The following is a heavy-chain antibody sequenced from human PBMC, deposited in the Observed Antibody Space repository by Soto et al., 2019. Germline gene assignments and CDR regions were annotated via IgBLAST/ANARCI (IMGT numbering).Heavy chain of an antibody. V-gene: IGHV3-33*01. CDR2: MGYDGSNK. D-gene: IGHD5-12*01. CDR3: ARDPTKRWLQLRRLYYGMDV. Sequence: QVQLVESGGGVVQPGRSLRLSCAASGFTFSSYGMHWVRQAPGKGLEWVAVMGYDGSNKYYADSVKGRFTISRDNSKNTLYLQMNSLRAEDTAVYYCARDPTKRWLQLRRLYYGMDVWGQGTTVTVSS. CDR1: GFTFSSYG. J-gene: IGHJ6*02.